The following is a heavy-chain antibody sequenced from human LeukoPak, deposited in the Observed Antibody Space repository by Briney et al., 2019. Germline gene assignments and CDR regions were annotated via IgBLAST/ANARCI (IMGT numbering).Heavy chain of an antibody. Sequence: GASVKVSCKVSGYTLTELSMHWVRQAPGKGLEWMGGFDPEDGETSYAQKFQGRVTMTRDTSTSTVYMELSSLRSEDTAVYYCARDWQDDYGDHSPGGYWGQGTLVTVSS. V-gene: IGHV1-24*01. J-gene: IGHJ4*02. D-gene: IGHD4-17*01. CDR2: FDPEDGET. CDR3: ARDWQDDYGDHSPGGY. CDR1: GYTLTELS.